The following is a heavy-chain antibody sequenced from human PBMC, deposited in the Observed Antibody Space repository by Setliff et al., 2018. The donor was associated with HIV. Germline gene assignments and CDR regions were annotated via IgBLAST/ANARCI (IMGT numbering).Heavy chain of an antibody. CDR2: IYYSGST. Sequence: SETLSLTCNVSGGSISGYYWSWVRQPPGKGLEWIGYIYYSGSTNYNPSLRSRVTISVDTSKNQVSLRLTSVTSADTALYYCARHFPSISLFFGDPGPFDRWGQGALVTVSS. V-gene: IGHV4-59*01. J-gene: IGHJ4*02. CDR3: ARHFPSISLFFGDPGPFDR. CDR1: GGSISGYY. D-gene: IGHD3-10*01.